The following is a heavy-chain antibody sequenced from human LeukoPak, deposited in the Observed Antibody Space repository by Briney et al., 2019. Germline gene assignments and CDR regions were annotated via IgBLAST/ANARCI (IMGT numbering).Heavy chain of an antibody. Sequence: SVKVSCKASGGTFSSYAISWVRQAPGQGLEWMGGIIPIFGTANYAQKFQGRVTITADESTSTAYMELSSLRSEDTAVYYCARGTPPPVGDGYNIDYWGQGTLVTVSS. CDR1: GGTFSSYA. J-gene: IGHJ4*02. D-gene: IGHD5-24*01. V-gene: IGHV1-69*13. CDR3: ARGTPPPVGDGYNIDY. CDR2: IIPIFGTA.